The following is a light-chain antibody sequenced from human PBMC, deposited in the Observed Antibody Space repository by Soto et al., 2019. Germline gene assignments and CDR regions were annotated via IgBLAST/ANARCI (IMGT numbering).Light chain of an antibody. Sequence: EIVLTQSPATLSVSPGERATLSCRAGQNVLSNLAWYQQKPGQAPRLLIYGASTRATAIPARFSGSGSGTEFTLTITSLQSEDFATYYCQQYGDSPWTFGQATKVDIK. CDR2: GAS. J-gene: IGKJ1*01. V-gene: IGKV3-15*01. CDR1: QNVLSN. CDR3: QQYGDSPWT.